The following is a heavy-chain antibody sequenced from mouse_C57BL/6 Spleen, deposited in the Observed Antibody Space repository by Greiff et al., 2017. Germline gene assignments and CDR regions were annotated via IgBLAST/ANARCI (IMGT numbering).Heavy chain of an antibody. D-gene: IGHD2-2*01. CDR1: GFTFSSYG. J-gene: IGHJ3*01. CDR2: ISSGGSYT. CDR3: ARQRNYGYAY. V-gene: IGHV5-6*01. Sequence: EVKLMESGGDLVKPGGSLKLSCAASGFTFSSYGMSWVRQTPDKRLEWVATISSGGSYTYYPDSVEGRFTISRDNAKNTLYLQMSSLKSEDTAMYYCARQRNYGYAYWGQGTLVTVSA.